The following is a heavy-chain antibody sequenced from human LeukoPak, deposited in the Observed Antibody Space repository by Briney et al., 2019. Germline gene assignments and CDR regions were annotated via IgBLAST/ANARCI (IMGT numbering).Heavy chain of an antibody. CDR1: GFIFNNYA. CDR3: AIDPNWGTHS. Sequence: PGGSLRLSCAGSGFIFNNYAMHWVRQPPGKRLEWVSIIGNNGGGIHYADSVKGRFTISRDNFKNALYLQMNSLRVEDTAVYYCAIDPNWGTHSWGQGVLVTVSS. J-gene: IGHJ4*02. D-gene: IGHD7-27*01. V-gene: IGHV3-23*01. CDR2: IGNNGGGI.